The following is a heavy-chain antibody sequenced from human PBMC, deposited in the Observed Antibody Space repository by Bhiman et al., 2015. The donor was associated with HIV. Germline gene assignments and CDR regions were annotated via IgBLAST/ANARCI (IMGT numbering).Heavy chain of an antibody. D-gene: IGHD3-3*01. CDR1: GFTFSPYT. Sequence: EVQLVESGGGLVKPGGSLRLSCAASGFTFSPYTMNWVRQAPGKGLEWVSSITTSSSYIYYTDSVKGRFTISRDNAKNSLYLQMNSLRAEDTAVYYCARTGVRVFGVVMYYGMDVVGRRDRPVDRLL. CDR2: ITTSSSYI. CDR3: ARTGVRVFGVVMYYGMDV. J-gene: IGHJ6*04. V-gene: IGHV3-21*03.